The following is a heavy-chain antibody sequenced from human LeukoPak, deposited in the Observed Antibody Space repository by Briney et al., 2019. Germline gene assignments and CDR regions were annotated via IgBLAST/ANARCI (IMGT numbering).Heavy chain of an antibody. V-gene: IGHV4-39*07. J-gene: IGHJ4*02. CDR2: FYSGGSA. Sequence: PSETLSLTCIVPGGSISSSNYYWAWLRQPPGKGLEWIGTFYSGGSAYYNPSLTSRVSISKDTSDNQFSLRLYSVTAADTAVYYCARKQGGTMYDVWGQGTQVTVSS. D-gene: IGHD1-7*01. CDR3: ARKQGGTMYDV. CDR1: GGSISSSNYY.